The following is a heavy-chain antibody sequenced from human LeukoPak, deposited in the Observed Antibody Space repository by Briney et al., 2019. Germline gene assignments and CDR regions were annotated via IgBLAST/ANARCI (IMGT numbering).Heavy chain of an antibody. V-gene: IGHV1-18*01. CDR1: GYTLTSYG. D-gene: IGHD2-2*01. CDR3: ARDYEYQLLPGYYYYGMDV. Sequence: ASVKVSCKASGYTLTSYGISWVRQAPGQGLEWMGWISAYNGNTNYAQKLQGRVTMTTDTSTSTAYMELRSLRSDDTAVYYCARDYEYQLLPGYYYYGMDVWGQGTTVTVSS. J-gene: IGHJ6*02. CDR2: ISAYNGNT.